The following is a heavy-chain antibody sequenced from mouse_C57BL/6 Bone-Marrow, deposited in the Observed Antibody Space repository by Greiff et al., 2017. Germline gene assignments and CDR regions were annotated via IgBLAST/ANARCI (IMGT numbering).Heavy chain of an antibody. CDR1: GYTFTDHT. CDR2: IYPRDGST. V-gene: IGHV1-78*01. J-gene: IGHJ2*01. CDR3: ARRGCSSHGLYFDY. Sequence: QVQLKASDAELVKPGASVKISCKVSGYTFTDHTIHWMKQRPEQGLEWIGYIYPRDGSTTYNEKFKGKATLAADKSSSTAYTQLNILTSEGSAVYFCARRGCSSHGLYFDYWDQGTTLTVSS. D-gene: IGHD1-1*01.